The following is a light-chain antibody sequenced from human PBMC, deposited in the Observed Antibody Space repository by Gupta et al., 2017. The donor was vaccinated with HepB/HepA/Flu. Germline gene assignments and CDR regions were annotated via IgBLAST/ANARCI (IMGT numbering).Light chain of an antibody. V-gene: IGLV1-51*02. CDR2: ENN. CDR1: SANIGSHY. J-gene: IGLJ2*01. Sequence: QSVLTQPPSVYAAPGQKVHLSCPGSSANIGSHYVSGYQQLPGTAPRLLIYENNKLTTGSPDRGSAAKSGTSASLGITGLQTGDEADCYCGTGDNSLKTEVIGGGTALSVV. CDR3: GTGDNSLKTEV.